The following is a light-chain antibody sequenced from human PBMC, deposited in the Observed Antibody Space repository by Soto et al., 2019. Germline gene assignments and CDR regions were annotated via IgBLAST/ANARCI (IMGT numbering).Light chain of an antibody. CDR2: KAS. V-gene: IGKV1-5*03. Sequence: DIQMTQSPSTLSGSVGDRVTLTCRASQTISSWSAWYQQKPGKAPKLLIYKASTLKSGVPSRFSGSGSGTEFTLTISSLQPDDFATYYCQHYNSYPEAFGQGTKVDIK. CDR1: QTISSW. CDR3: QHYNSYPEA. J-gene: IGKJ1*01.